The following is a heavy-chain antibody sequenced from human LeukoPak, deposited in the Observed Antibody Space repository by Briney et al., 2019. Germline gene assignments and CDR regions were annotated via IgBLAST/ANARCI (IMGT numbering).Heavy chain of an antibody. D-gene: IGHD2-2*01. V-gene: IGHV5-51*01. CDR1: GYSFTSYW. CDR3: ARRKGCSSTSCPPDF. CDR2: IYPGDSDT. J-gene: IGHJ4*02. Sequence: GESLKISCKGSGYSFTSYWIGWVRQMPGKGLEWMGIIYPGDSDTRYSPSFQGQVTISADKSINTAYLQWSSLKASDTAMYYCARRKGCSSTSCPPDFWGQGTLVTVSS.